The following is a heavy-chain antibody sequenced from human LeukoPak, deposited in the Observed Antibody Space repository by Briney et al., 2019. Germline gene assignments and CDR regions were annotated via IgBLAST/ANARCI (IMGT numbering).Heavy chain of an antibody. V-gene: IGHV3-21*01. CDR3: AREAIVVVPAARHYYFDY. Sequence: SGGSLRLSCAASGFTFSSYSMNWVRQAPGKGLEWVSSISGSSSYIYYADSVKGRFTISRDNAKNSLYLQMNSLRAEDTAVYYCAREAIVVVPAARHYYFDYWGQGTLVTVSS. CDR1: GFTFSSYS. CDR2: ISGSSSYI. J-gene: IGHJ4*02. D-gene: IGHD2-2*01.